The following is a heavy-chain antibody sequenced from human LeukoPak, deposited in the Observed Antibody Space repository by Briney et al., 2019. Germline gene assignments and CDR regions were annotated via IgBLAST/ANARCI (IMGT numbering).Heavy chain of an antibody. J-gene: IGHJ3*01. CDR2: INWDGSAT. CDR3: AKGPDSTLVGALDL. CDR1: EFSFDDYP. V-gene: IGHV3-43D*04. Sequence: GGFLRLSCAVSEFSFDDYPMHWVRQVPGKGLEWVSLINWDGSATHYADSVKGRFTVSRDNRRYSLYLQMTSLRADGTAVYYCAKGPDSTLVGALDLWGQGTLVTVSS. D-gene: IGHD5-18*01.